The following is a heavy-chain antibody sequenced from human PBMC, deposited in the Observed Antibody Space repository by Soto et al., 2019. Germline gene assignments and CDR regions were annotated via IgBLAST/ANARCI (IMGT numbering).Heavy chain of an antibody. CDR2: IIPISGTA. Sequence: QVQLVQSGAEVKKPGSPVKVSCKASGGTFSSYAISWVRQAPGQGLEWMGGIIPISGTANYAQKFQGRVTITADESTSTAYMKLSSLRSEDTAVYYCARSQGSSTSLEIYYYYYYGMDVWGQGTTVTVSS. CDR1: GGTFSSYA. CDR3: ARSQGSSTSLEIYYYYYYGMDV. J-gene: IGHJ6*02. D-gene: IGHD2-2*01. V-gene: IGHV1-69*01.